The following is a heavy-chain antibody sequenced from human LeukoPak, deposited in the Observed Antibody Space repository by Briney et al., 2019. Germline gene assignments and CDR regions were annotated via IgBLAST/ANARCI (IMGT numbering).Heavy chain of an antibody. CDR2: ISAYNGNT. D-gene: IGHD4-17*01. V-gene: IGHV1-18*01. J-gene: IGHJ6*02. CDR1: GGTFSSYA. CDR3: ERLHYGDPPGYYYYGMDV. Sequence: ASVKVSCKASGGTFSSYAIGWVRQAPGQGLEWMGWISAYNGNTNYAQKLQGRVTMTTDTSTSTAYMELRSLRSDDTAVYYCERLHYGDPPGYYYYGMDVWGQGTTVTVSS.